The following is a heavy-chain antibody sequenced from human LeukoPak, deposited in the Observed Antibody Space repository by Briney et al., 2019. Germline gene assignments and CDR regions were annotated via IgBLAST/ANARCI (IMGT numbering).Heavy chain of an antibody. J-gene: IGHJ4*02. CDR2: IYHSGTT. CDR1: GAFITNSHW. Sequence: SGTLSLTCAVSGAFITNSHWRSWARQPPGKGLEWIGEIYHSGTTNYNPSLQSRVTMSVDKSKNQFSLKLSSVTAADTAVYYCATYFYGEYGSYYFDYWGQGTLVTVSS. D-gene: IGHD4-17*01. CDR3: ATYFYGEYGSYYFDY. V-gene: IGHV4-4*02.